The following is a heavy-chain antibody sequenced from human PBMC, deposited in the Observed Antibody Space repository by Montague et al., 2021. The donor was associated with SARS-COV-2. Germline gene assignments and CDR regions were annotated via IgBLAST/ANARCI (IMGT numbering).Heavy chain of an antibody. J-gene: IGHJ4*02. CDR1: GASIVNTFW. D-gene: IGHD3-22*01. CDR3: RRAGGYVNRPPE. CDR2: IYDTAST. V-gene: IGHV4-4*02. Sequence: SETLSLTCAVSGASIVNTFWCCRVRQPPEEGLGWIGVIYDTASTYYNSSPRSRVTTSVDKFNNQFSLQLLYLTAADTAVYYCRRAGGYVNRPPEWGQGALVIVSS.